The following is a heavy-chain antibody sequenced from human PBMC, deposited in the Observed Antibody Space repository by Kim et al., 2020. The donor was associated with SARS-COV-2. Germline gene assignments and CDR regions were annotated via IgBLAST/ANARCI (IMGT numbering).Heavy chain of an antibody. CDR1: GGSFSGYY. D-gene: IGHD6-13*01. CDR3: ARVIAAAGTTLYYYGMDV. V-gene: IGHV4-34*01. Sequence: SETLSLTCAVYGGSFSGYYWSWIRQPPGKGLEWIGEINHSGSTNYNPSLKSRVTISVDTSKNQFSLKLSSVTAADTAVYYCARVIAAAGTTLYYYGMDVWGQGTTVTVSS. CDR2: INHSGST. J-gene: IGHJ6*02.